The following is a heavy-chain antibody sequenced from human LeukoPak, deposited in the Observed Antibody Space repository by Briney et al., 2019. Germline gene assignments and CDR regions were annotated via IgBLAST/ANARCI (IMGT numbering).Heavy chain of an antibody. Sequence: GGSLRLSCAASGFTFSSFAMTWVRQAPGKGLEWVSAISGSGTNTYYAGSVKGRFTISRDNSKNTLYLQMNSLGAGDTAIYYCAKARTTVTTPHYWGQGTLVTVSS. CDR1: GFTFSSFA. D-gene: IGHD4-17*01. CDR3: AKARTTVTTPHY. CDR2: ISGSGTNT. J-gene: IGHJ4*02. V-gene: IGHV3-23*01.